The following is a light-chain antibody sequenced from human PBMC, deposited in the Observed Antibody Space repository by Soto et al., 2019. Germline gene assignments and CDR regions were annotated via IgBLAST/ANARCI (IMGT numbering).Light chain of an antibody. J-gene: IGKJ1*01. CDR3: QQYGSSPRT. Sequence: EIVFTKSPGTLSLRPGERATLSCRASQSVSSSHLAWYQQKPGQAPRLLISGASSRATGIPDRFTGSGSGTDFTLTISRLEPEDFAVYYCQQYGSSPRTFGQGTRVDI. V-gene: IGKV3-20*01. CDR2: GAS. CDR1: QSVSSSH.